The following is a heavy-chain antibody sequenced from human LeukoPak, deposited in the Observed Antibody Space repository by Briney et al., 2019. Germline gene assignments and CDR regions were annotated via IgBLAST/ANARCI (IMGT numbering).Heavy chain of an antibody. Sequence: SVKVSCKASGGTFISYAISWVRQAPGQGLEWMGGIIPIFGTANYAQKFQGRVTITADKSTSTAYMELSSLRSEDTAVYYCARSHYYGSGSHDAFDIWGQGTMVTVSS. CDR1: GGTFISYA. V-gene: IGHV1-69*06. CDR3: ARSHYYGSGSHDAFDI. J-gene: IGHJ3*02. CDR2: IIPIFGTA. D-gene: IGHD3-10*01.